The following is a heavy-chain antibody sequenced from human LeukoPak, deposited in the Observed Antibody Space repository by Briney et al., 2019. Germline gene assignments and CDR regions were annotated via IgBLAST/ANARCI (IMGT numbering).Heavy chain of an antibody. CDR2: IYSGGST. D-gene: IGHD6-19*01. CDR3: ARGGSGWTRPFQH. J-gene: IGHJ1*01. Sequence: GGSLRLSCAASGFTVSSNYMSWVRQAPGKGLEWVSVIYSGGSTYYADSVKGRFTISRDNSKNTLYLQMNSLRAEDTAVYYCARGGSGWTRPFQHWGQGTLVTVSS. V-gene: IGHV3-53*01. CDR1: GFTVSSNY.